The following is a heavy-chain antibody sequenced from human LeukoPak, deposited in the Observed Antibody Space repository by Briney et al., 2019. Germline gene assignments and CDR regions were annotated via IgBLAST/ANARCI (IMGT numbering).Heavy chain of an antibody. D-gene: IGHD5-12*01. CDR1: GYTFIAYY. CDR2: INPNSGDT. J-gene: IGHJ4*02. Sequence: GASVKVSCKSSGYTFIAYYMHWVRQAPGQGLEWMGRINPNSGDTDYAQKFQGRVTMTSDTSISTAYMELSRLRSDDMAVYYCASGYNSGWTFDYWGQGTLVTVPS. CDR3: ASGYNSGWTFDY. V-gene: IGHV1-2*06.